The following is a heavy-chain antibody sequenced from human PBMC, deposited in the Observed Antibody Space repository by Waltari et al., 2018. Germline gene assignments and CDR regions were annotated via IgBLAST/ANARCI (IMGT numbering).Heavy chain of an antibody. D-gene: IGHD4-17*01. J-gene: IGHJ6*02. CDR2: ISGSGGST. Sequence: EVQLLEAGGGLVEPGGSLRLSCAASGFTLSSYTMSWVRQAPGKGLEWVSAISGSGGSTYYADAVKGQFTIIRDNPKNTLHLQMNSLCPEETAVYYCAKWTTRGWGYGMDVWPHWATVTVS. V-gene: IGHV3-23*01. CDR1: GFTLSSYT. CDR3: AKWTTRGWGYGMDV.